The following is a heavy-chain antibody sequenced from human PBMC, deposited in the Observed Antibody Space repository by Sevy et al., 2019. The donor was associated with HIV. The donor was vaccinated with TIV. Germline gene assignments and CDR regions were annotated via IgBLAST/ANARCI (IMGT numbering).Heavy chain of an antibody. Sequence: GGSLRLSCAASGFTFNNYEMNWVRQAPGKGLEWVSYISSRSSTIYYADSVKGRFSISRDNAKSSLYLQMNSLRAEDTAVYYCVKMTPAEYFQYWGQGTLVTVSS. D-gene: IGHD2-15*01. CDR3: VKMTPAEYFQY. CDR1: GFTFNNYE. CDR2: ISSRSSTI. J-gene: IGHJ1*01. V-gene: IGHV3-48*03.